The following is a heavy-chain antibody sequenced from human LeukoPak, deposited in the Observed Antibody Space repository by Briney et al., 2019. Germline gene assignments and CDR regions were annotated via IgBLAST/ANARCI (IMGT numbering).Heavy chain of an antibody. Sequence: SETLSLTCTVSGGSISSYYWSWIRQPPGKGLEWIGYIYYSGSTNYNPSLKSRVTVSVDTSKNQFSLNLSSVTAADTAVYYCARNIYSYGYYYYGMDVWGQGTTVTVSS. D-gene: IGHD5-18*01. V-gene: IGHV4-59*08. CDR1: GGSISSYY. CDR2: IYYSGST. J-gene: IGHJ6*02. CDR3: ARNIYSYGYYYYGMDV.